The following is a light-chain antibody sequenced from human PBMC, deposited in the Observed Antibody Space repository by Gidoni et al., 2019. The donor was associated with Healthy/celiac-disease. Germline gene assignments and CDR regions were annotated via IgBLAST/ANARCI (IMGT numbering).Light chain of an antibody. CDR2: WAS. CDR3: QQYYSTPRT. J-gene: IGKJ2*01. CDR1: QSVLYSSNNKNY. Sequence: DIVMNQPPDSLAVSLGERATINCKSSQSVLYSSNNKNYLAWYQQKPGQPPKLLIYWASTRESGVPDRFSGSGSGTDFTLTISSLQAEDVAVYYCQQYYSTPRTFXQXTKLEIK. V-gene: IGKV4-1*01.